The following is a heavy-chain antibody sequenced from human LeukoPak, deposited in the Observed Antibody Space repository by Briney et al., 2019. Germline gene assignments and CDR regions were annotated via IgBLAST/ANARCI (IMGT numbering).Heavy chain of an antibody. D-gene: IGHD6-19*01. Sequence: GSLRLSCAASGFTFSSYAMSWVRQAPGKGLEWIGSIYYSGSTYYNPSLKSRVTISVDTSKNQFSLKLSSVAAADTAVYYCARHGQSGWKKENMYYFDYWGQGTLVTVSS. CDR1: GFTFSSYA. V-gene: IGHV4-39*01. CDR2: IYYSGST. CDR3: ARHGQSGWKKENMYYFDY. J-gene: IGHJ4*02.